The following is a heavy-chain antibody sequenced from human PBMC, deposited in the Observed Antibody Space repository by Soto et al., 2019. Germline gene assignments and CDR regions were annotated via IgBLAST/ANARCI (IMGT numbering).Heavy chain of an antibody. J-gene: IGHJ5*02. Sequence: GSLRLSCSTSGFTFSSSGMHWVRQAPGKGTVCVSSIKTDGSITTYADSVKGRFTISRDNAKNTLSLKMNSLRVEDTALYYCVRDPNGPLDXWGRGTLVTVSX. V-gene: IGHV3-74*03. CDR1: GFTFSSSG. CDR2: IKTDGSIT. D-gene: IGHD2-8*01. CDR3: VRDPNGPLDX.